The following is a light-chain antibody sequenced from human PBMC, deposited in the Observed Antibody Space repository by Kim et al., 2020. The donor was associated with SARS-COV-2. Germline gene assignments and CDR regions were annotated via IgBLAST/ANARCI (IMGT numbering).Light chain of an antibody. V-gene: IGKV3-11*01. CDR3: QQRSSWPPTLT. CDR1: QSISNY. Sequence: LGERATLSCRARQSISNYLAGYQHKPGQAPRLLIYDASNRAGGVPDRFSGSGSGTDFTLTISSLEPEDFAVYYCQQRSSWPPTLTFGGGTKVDIK. J-gene: IGKJ4*01. CDR2: DAS.